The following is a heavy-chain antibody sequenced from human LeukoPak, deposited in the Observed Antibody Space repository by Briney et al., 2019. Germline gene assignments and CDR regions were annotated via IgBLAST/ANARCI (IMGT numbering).Heavy chain of an antibody. D-gene: IGHD3-16*02. CDR3: ARKPRRPYDYVWGSYRYNPTYYFDY. CDR1: GYTFTSYD. V-gene: IGHV1-8*01. J-gene: IGHJ4*02. CDR2: MNPNSGNT. Sequence: SVKVSCKASGYTFTSYDINWERQATGQGLEWMGWMNPNSGNTGYAQKFQGRVTMTRNTSISTAYMELSSLRSEDTAVYYCARKPRRPYDYVWGSYRYNPTYYFDYWGQGTLVTVSS.